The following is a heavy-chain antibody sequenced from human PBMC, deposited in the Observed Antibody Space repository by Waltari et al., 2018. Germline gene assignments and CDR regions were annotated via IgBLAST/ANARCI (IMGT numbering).Heavy chain of an antibody. Sequence: EVQLVESGGGLFHLGGSLRASCAPSTFSFGSYWLAWFRQAPGKGREWVATIRPDGGENFYVDSVKGRFSISRDNAKNSFYLQMNSLRVEDTAIFYCATMGAGRAPDYWGQGTLVTVSS. J-gene: IGHJ4*02. D-gene: IGHD3-16*01. CDR1: TFSFGSYW. CDR3: ATMGAGRAPDY. CDR2: IRPDGGEN. V-gene: IGHV3-7*03.